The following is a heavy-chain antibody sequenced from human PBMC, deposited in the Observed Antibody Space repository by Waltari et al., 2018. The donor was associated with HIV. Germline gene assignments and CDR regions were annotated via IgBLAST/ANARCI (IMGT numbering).Heavy chain of an antibody. V-gene: IGHV1-2*02. Sequence: QVQMVQSGAEVKKPGASVKVSCTTSGFSLTGYYIHWVRQAPGQGLEWMGWIYSNTGDTNYGLQFEGRVTMTRDTSMHTAYMELRTLRSDDTALYYCARQMTFYDAFDVWGQGTVVTVSS. CDR2: IYSNTGDT. CDR1: GFSLTGYY. J-gene: IGHJ3*01. CDR3: ARQMTFYDAFDV.